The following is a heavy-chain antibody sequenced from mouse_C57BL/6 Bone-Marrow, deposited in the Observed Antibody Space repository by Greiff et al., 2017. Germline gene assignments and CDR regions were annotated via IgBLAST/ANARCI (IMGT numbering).Heavy chain of an antibody. CDR2: ISNGGGST. V-gene: IGHV5-12*01. CDR1: GFTFSDYY. J-gene: IGHJ4*01. CDR3: ASSPIYYNAMDY. D-gene: IGHD2-1*01. Sequence: EVQLVESGGGLVQPGGSLKLSCAASGFTFSDYYMYWVRQTPEKRLEWVAYISNGGGSTYYPDTVKGRCTIARDNAKNTLYLQMVRLKSEDTAMYYCASSPIYYNAMDYWGQGTSVTVSS.